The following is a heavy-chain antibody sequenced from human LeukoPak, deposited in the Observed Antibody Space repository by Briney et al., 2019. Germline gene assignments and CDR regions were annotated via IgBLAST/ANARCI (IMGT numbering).Heavy chain of an antibody. D-gene: IGHD3-3*01. CDR2: ISGSGGST. CDR1: GFTFSSYA. V-gene: IGHV3-23*01. CDR3: AKDYDFWSGYPLGSNWFDP. J-gene: IGHJ5*02. Sequence: GGSLRLSCAASGFTFSSYAMSWVRQAPGKGLEWVWAISGSGGSTYYADSVKGRFTISRDNSKNTLYLQMNSLRAEDTAVYYCAKDYDFWSGYPLGSNWFDPWGQGTLVTVSS.